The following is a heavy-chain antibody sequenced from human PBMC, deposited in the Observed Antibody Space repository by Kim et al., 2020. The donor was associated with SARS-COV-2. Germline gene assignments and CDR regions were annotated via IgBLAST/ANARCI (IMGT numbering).Heavy chain of an antibody. CDR1: GYSFTSYW. D-gene: IGHD5-12*01. CDR2: IYLNDSDT. CDR3: ARHGDGYAYSFDF. J-gene: IGHJ4*02. V-gene: IGHV5-51*01. Sequence: GESLKISCKASGYSFTSYWIGWVRQLPGKGSEGWGIIYLNDSDTRYSPSFQGQVTISADKSISTAYLQWSDLKATDTAIYYCARHGDGYAYSFDFWGQGALVTVSS.